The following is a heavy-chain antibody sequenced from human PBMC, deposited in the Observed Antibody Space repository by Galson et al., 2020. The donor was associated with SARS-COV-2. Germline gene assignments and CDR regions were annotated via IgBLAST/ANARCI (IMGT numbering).Heavy chain of an antibody. CDR1: GFTFSSYA. CDR2: ISGSGGST. Sequence: TGGSLRLSCAASGFTFSSYAMSWVRQAPGKGLEWVSAISGSGGSTYYADSVKGRFTISRDNPKNTLYLQMNSLRAEDTAVYYCAKLDTAMVPYNWCDPWGQGTLVTGSS. V-gene: IGHV3-23*01. J-gene: IGHJ5*02. CDR3: AKLDTAMVPYNWCDP. D-gene: IGHD5-18*01.